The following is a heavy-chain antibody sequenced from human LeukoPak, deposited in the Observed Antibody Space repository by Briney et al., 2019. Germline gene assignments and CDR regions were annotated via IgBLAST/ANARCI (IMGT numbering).Heavy chain of an antibody. CDR2: IYTSGST. CDR3: ATRRVVPAAYDY. Sequence: KASETLSLTCTVSGGSISSGSYYWSWIRQPAGKGLEWIGRIYTSGSTNYNPSLKSRVTISVDTSKNQFSLKLSSVTAADTAVYYCATRRVVPAAYDYWGQGTLVTVSS. V-gene: IGHV4-61*02. D-gene: IGHD2-2*01. J-gene: IGHJ4*02. CDR1: GGSISSGSYY.